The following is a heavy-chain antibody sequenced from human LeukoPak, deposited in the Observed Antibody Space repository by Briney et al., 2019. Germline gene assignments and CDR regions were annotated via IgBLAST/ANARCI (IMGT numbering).Heavy chain of an antibody. J-gene: IGHJ6*02. D-gene: IGHD6-19*01. CDR2: IFFDGSNK. Sequence: PGGSLRLSCTASGFTFSGYDIHWVRQAPGKGLEWVTIIFFDGSNKYYADSVKGRFTISRDNSKNTLYLQMNSLRSEDTAVYFCARGRQWLDYYYYGMDVWGPGTTVTVSS. CDR3: ARGRQWLDYYYYGMDV. CDR1: GFTFSGYD. V-gene: IGHV3-30*04.